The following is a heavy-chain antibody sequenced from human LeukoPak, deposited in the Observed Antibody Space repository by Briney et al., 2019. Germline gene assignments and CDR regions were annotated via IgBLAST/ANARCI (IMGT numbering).Heavy chain of an antibody. V-gene: IGHV4-59*12. CDR3: AREDYSYPTSGPFDP. D-gene: IGHD5-18*01. CDR1: GGSISTFH. CDR2: VYYSGST. J-gene: IGHJ5*02. Sequence: SETLSLTCTVSGGSISTFHWSWIRQPPGKGLEWIGYVYYSGSTNYNPSLRSRVTISVDTSKNQFSLKLSSVTAADTAVYYCAREDYSYPTSGPFDPWGQGTLVTVSS.